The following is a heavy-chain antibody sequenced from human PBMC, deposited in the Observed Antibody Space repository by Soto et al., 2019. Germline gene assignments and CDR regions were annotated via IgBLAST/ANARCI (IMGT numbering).Heavy chain of an antibody. CDR3: ARGHCSGGYCHPYYYGLDV. J-gene: IGHJ6*02. CDR2: IIPNFDTA. D-gene: IGHD2-15*01. Sequence: ASVKVSCKASGGTFSSYGISWVRQAPGQGLEWMGGIIPNFDTAKYAQKFQGRVTITADESTRIAYMELSSLISEDTAVYYCARGHCSGGYCHPYYYGLDVWGQGTTVTVSS. V-gene: IGHV1-69*13. CDR1: GGTFSSYG.